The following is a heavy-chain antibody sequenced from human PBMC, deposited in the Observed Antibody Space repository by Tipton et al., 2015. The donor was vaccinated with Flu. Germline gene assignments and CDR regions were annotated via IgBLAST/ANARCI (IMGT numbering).Heavy chain of an antibody. Sequence: TLSLTCTVSGGSISSYYWSWIRQPPGKGLEWIGYIYYSGSTNYNPSLKSRVTISVDTSKNQFSLKLGSVTAADTAVYYCATSSTGAFDIWGQGTMVTVSS. CDR2: IYYSGST. V-gene: IGHV4-59*01. J-gene: IGHJ3*02. CDR1: GGSISSYY. D-gene: IGHD2-2*01. CDR3: ATSSTGAFDI.